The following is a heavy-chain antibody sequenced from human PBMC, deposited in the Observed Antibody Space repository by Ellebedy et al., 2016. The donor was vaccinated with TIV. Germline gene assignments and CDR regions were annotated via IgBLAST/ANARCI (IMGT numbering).Heavy chain of an antibody. Sequence: GGSLRLXXAASGFTFSSYGMHWVRQAPGKGLDWVSAISDRGGTTYYADSVKGRFTISRDNSKNTLYLQMNSLSAEDTAVYYCARDFRYGERYYGMDVWGQGTTVTVSS. CDR1: GFTFSSYG. V-gene: IGHV3-23*01. CDR2: ISDRGGTT. CDR3: ARDFRYGERYYGMDV. D-gene: IGHD4-17*01. J-gene: IGHJ6*02.